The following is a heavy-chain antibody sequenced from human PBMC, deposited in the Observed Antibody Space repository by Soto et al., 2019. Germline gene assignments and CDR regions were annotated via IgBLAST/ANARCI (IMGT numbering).Heavy chain of an antibody. D-gene: IGHD6-13*01. V-gene: IGHV4-31*03. CDR2: IYYSGNT. CDR1: GVSISSGGYY. CDR3: ARGTHNPAAADY. Sequence: TLSLTCTVSGVSISSGGYYWSWIRQHPGKGLEWIGYIYYSGNTYYNPSLKSRVTISVDTSKNQFSLKLSSVTAADTAVYYCARGTHNPAAADYWGQGTLVTVSS. J-gene: IGHJ4*02.